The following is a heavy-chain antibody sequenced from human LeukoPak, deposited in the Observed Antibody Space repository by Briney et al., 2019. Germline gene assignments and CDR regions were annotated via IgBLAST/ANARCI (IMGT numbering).Heavy chain of an antibody. CDR2: ITPDKGKT. CDR1: GYTFSRYG. J-gene: IGHJ4*02. V-gene: IGHV1-18*01. CDR3: ARKGDFDWIPFDY. D-gene: IGHD3-9*01. Sequence: ASVKVSCKSSGYTFSRYGISWLRQAPGQGLEWMGWITPDKGKTEYAQKFQGRLTMTTDTSTSTGYMELRNLRSDDTAVYYCARKGDFDWIPFDYWGQGTLVTVSS.